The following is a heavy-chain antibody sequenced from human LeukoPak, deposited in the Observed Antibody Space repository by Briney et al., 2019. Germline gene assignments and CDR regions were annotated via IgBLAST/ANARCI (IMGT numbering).Heavy chain of an antibody. CDR3: ARDELGTAMPYDY. Sequence: GRSLRLSCAASGFTFSSYSMNWVRQAPGKGLEWVSSISSSSSYIYYADSVKGRFTISRDNAKNSLYLQMNSLRAEDTAVYYCARDELGTAMPYDYWGQGTLVTVSS. CDR1: GFTFSSYS. V-gene: IGHV3-21*01. CDR2: ISSSSSYI. D-gene: IGHD5-18*01. J-gene: IGHJ4*02.